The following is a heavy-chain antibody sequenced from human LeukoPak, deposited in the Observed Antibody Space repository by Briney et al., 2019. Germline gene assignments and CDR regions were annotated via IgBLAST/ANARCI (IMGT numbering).Heavy chain of an antibody. D-gene: IGHD2-2*01. V-gene: IGHV3-74*01. CDR2: INSDGSST. Sequence: PGGSLRLSCAASGFTFSSYWMHWVRRAPGKGLVWDSLINSDGSSTSYADSVKGRFTISRDNAKNTLYLQMNSLRAEDTAVYYWARAGNLPAARFDIWGQGTMVTVSS. J-gene: IGHJ3*02. CDR1: GFTFSSYW. CDR3: ARAGNLPAARFDI.